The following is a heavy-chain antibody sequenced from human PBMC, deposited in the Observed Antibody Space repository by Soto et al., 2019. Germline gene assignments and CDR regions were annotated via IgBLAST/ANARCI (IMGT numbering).Heavy chain of an antibody. CDR1: GFTVSSNY. J-gene: IGHJ3*02. D-gene: IGHD5-12*01. Sequence: GGSLRLSCAASGFTVSSNYMSWVRQAPGEGLGWVSVIYSGGSTYYADSVKGRFTISRDNSKNTLYLQMNSLRAEDTAVYYCARDSRDGYNDAFDIWGQGTMVTVSS. V-gene: IGHV3-53*01. CDR3: ARDSRDGYNDAFDI. CDR2: IYSGGST.